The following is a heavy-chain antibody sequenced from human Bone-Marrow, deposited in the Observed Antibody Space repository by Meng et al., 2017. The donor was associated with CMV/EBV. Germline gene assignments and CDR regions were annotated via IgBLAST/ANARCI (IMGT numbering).Heavy chain of an antibody. CDR1: GYTFAGYY. V-gene: IGHV1-2*02. D-gene: IGHD3-10*01. Sequence: ASVKVSCKASGYTFAGYYMHWVRQAPGQGLEWMGWIIPNSGGTNYAQKFQGRVTMTRDTSISTAYMELSRLRSDDTAVYYCARLEDGSGWFDPWGQGTLVTVSS. J-gene: IGHJ5*02. CDR3: ARLEDGSGWFDP. CDR2: IIPNSGGT.